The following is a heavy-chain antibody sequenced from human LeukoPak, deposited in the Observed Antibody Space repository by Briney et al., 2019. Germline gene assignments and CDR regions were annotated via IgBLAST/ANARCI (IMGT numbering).Heavy chain of an antibody. J-gene: IGHJ3*02. CDR2: INHSGST. V-gene: IGHV4-34*01. CDR1: GGSFSGYY. D-gene: IGHD3-3*01. CDR3: ARHQGNYDFWSGYYTGIGAFDI. Sequence: SETLSLTCAVYGGSFSGYYWSWIRQPPGKGLEWIGEINHSGSTNYNPSLKSRVTISVDTSKNQFSLKLSSVTAADTAVYYCARHQGNYDFWSGYYTGIGAFDIWGQGTMVTVSS.